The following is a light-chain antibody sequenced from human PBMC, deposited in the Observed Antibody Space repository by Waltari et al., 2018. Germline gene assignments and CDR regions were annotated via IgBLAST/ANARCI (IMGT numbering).Light chain of an antibody. CDR3: HQYNNWRPWM. J-gene: IGKJ1*01. CDR2: DAS. CDR1: QSVSRN. Sequence: ETVMTQSPATLFVSPGERATLSCRASQSVSRNLAWYQQKPGQAPRLLIYDASTRATGIPARFSGSGSDIEFTLTISSLQSEDSAVYYCHQYNNWRPWMFGQGTKVEIK. V-gene: IGKV3-15*01.